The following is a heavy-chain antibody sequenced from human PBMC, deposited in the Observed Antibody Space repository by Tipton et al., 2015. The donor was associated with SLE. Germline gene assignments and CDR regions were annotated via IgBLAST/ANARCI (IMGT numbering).Heavy chain of an antibody. Sequence: SLRLSCAASGFTFSSYWMSWVRQAPGKGLEWVANIKQDGSEKYYVDSVKGRFTISRDNAKNSLYLQMNSRRAEDTAVYYCARDRNIVATMRGYFDLWGRGTLVTVSS. V-gene: IGHV3-7*01. J-gene: IGHJ2*01. CDR3: ARDRNIVATMRGYFDL. D-gene: IGHD5-12*01. CDR2: IKQDGSEK. CDR1: GFTFSSYW.